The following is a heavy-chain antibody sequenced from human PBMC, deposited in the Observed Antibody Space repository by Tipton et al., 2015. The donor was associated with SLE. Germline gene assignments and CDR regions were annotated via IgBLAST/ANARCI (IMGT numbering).Heavy chain of an antibody. CDR2: IYYSGST. V-gene: IGHV4-59*12. CDR1: GGSISSYY. J-gene: IGHJ1*01. Sequence: TLSLTCTVSGGSISSYYWSWIRQPPGKGLEWIGYIYYSGSTNYNPSLKSRVTISVDTSKNHISLNLDSVTAADTAVYFCARDNLIFTTTGSMVWGQGTLVTVSS. CDR3: ARDNLIFTTTGSMV. D-gene: IGHD1-1*01.